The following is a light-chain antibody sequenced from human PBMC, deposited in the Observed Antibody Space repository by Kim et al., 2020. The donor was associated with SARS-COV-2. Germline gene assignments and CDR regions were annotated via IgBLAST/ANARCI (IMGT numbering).Light chain of an antibody. CDR1: SSDVGGYNY. Sequence: QSALTQPASVSGSPGQSITISCTGTSSDVGGYNYVSWHQQHPGKAPKVMIYDVTKRPSGVSNRFSGSKSGNTASLTISGLQAEDEADYYCSSYTSSSTVVFGGGTQLTVL. CDR3: SSYTSSSTVV. V-gene: IGLV2-14*03. CDR2: DVT. J-gene: IGLJ2*01.